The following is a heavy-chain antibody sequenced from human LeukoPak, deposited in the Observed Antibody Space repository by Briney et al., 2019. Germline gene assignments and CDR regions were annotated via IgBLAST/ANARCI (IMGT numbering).Heavy chain of an antibody. Sequence: TGGSLRLSCAAPGFTFSSYWMHWVRQAPGKGLVWVSRINSVGSSTIYADSVMGRFTISRDNAKNTLFLQMNSLRAEDTAVYYCARSGGGWYDYWGQGTLVTVSS. V-gene: IGHV3-74*01. CDR3: ARSGGGWYDY. CDR2: INSVGSST. CDR1: GFTFSSYW. J-gene: IGHJ4*02. D-gene: IGHD6-19*01.